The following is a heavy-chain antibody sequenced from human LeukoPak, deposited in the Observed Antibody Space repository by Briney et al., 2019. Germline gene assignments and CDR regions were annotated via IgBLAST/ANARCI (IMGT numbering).Heavy chain of an antibody. CDR2: ISSSSSYI. Sequence: GGSLRLSCAPSGFTFSSYSMNWVRQAPGKGLEWVSSISSSSSYIYYADSVKGRFTISRDNAKNSLYLQMNSLRAEDTAVYYCARDLRPPDDYGDYVWARRLNDDAFDIWGQGTMVTVSS. J-gene: IGHJ3*02. CDR3: ARDLRPPDDYGDYVWARRLNDDAFDI. CDR1: GFTFSSYS. D-gene: IGHD4-17*01. V-gene: IGHV3-21*01.